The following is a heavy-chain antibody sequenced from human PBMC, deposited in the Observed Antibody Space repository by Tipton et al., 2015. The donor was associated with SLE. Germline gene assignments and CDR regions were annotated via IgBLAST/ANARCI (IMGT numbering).Heavy chain of an antibody. CDR1: GFTFSSYA. Sequence: RSLRLSCAASGFTFSSYAMHWVRQAPGKGLEWVAVISYDGSNRYYADSVKGRFTISRDNSKNTLYLQMNSLRAEDTAVYYCARDPGAAGNEGFDYWGQGTLVTVSS. V-gene: IGHV3-30*04. CDR2: ISYDGSNR. D-gene: IGHD6-13*01. J-gene: IGHJ4*02. CDR3: ARDPGAAGNEGFDY.